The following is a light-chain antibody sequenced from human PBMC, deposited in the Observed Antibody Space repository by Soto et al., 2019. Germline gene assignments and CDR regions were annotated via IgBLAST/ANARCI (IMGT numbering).Light chain of an antibody. CDR1: QSVSNY. CDR2: SAS. J-gene: IGKJ1*01. CDR3: QEYDNRPPWT. Sequence: EIVMTQSPATLSMSPGDRATLSCRASQSVSNYLAWYQQKPGQPPRLLIYSASIRATGIPARFSGSGSGTEFTLTISSLQSEDFAVYHCQEYDNRPPWTFGQGTRVEIK. V-gene: IGKV3-15*01.